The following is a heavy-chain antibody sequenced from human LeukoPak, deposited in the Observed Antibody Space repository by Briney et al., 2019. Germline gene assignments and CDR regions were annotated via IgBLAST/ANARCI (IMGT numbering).Heavy chain of an antibody. D-gene: IGHD6-19*01. CDR3: ARDPEDNSSGGTLTGDY. Sequence: GRSLRLSCAASGFTFSSYSMHWVRQAPGKGLEWVAVISYDGSNKYYADSVKGRFTIPRDNSKNTLYLQMNSLRAEDTAVYYCARDPEDNSSGGTLTGDYWGQGTLDTVSS. J-gene: IGHJ4*02. CDR2: ISYDGSNK. CDR1: GFTFSSYS. V-gene: IGHV3-30*01.